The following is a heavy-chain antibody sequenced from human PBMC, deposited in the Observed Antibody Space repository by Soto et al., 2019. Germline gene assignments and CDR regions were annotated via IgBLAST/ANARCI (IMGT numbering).Heavy chain of an antibody. CDR2: IYSGGST. Sequence: GGSLRLSCAASGFTVSSNYMSWVRQAPGKGLEWVSVIYSGGSTYYADSVKDRFTISRHNSKNTLYLQMNSLRAEDTAVYYCARGVATRDHYYYYYMDVWGKGTTVTVSS. V-gene: IGHV3-53*04. CDR3: ARGVATRDHYYYYYMDV. CDR1: GFTVSSNY. D-gene: IGHD5-12*01. J-gene: IGHJ6*03.